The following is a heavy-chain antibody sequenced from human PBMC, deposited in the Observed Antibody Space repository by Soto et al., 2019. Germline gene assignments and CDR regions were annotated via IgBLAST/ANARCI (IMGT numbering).Heavy chain of an antibody. V-gene: IGHV4-30-4*01. J-gene: IGHJ6*02. D-gene: IGHD3-10*01. CDR2: IYYSGST. CDR1: GGSISSGDYY. Sequence: PSETLSLTCTVSGGSISSGDYYWSWIRQPPGKGLEWIGYIYYSGSTYYNPSLKSRVTISVDTSKNQFSLKLSSVTAADTAVYYCAREAYGSGSYYNEAPYYYYGMDVWGQGTTVTVS. CDR3: AREAYGSGSYYNEAPYYYYGMDV.